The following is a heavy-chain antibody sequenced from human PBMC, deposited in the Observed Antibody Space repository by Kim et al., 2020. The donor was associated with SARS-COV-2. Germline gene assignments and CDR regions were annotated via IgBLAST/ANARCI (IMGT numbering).Heavy chain of an antibody. CDR3: ARASPGSSGSNWFDP. J-gene: IGHJ5*02. CDR2: IYSGGST. Sequence: GGSLRLSCAASGFSVTNNYMSWVRQAPGKGLEWVSVIYSGGSTYYADSVKGRFTISRDNSENTVYLQMNSLRAEDTAVYYCARASPGSSGSNWFDPWGQGTLVTVSS. CDR1: GFSVTNNY. D-gene: IGHD3-22*01. V-gene: IGHV3-53*01.